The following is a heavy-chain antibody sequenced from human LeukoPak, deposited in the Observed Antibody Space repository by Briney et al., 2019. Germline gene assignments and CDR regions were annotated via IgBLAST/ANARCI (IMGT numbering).Heavy chain of an antibody. V-gene: IGHV1-69*04. Sequence: SVKVSCKASGGTFSSYAISWVRQAPGQGLEWMGRIIPILGIANYAQKFQGRVTITADKSTSTAYMELSSLRSEDTAVYYCARGPLRGVGYNWFDPWGQGTLVTVSS. D-gene: IGHD3-10*01. J-gene: IGHJ5*02. CDR2: IIPILGIA. CDR3: ARGPLRGVGYNWFDP. CDR1: GGTFSSYA.